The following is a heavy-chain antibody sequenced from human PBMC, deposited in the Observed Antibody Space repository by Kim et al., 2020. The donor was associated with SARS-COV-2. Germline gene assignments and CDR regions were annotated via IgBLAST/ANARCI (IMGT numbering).Heavy chain of an antibody. CDR3: ARVIENFNWYPSDF. J-gene: IGHJ4*02. Sequence: GGSLRLSCAASGFTFSNFGMHWVRQARGKGLEWVAVIWRDGSKAYYADSVTGRFTVSRDDSKDTLYLQMNSLRAEDTAIYYCARVIENFNWYPSDFWGQGTPGIGSS. CDR2: IWRDGSKA. V-gene: IGHV3-33*01. CDR1: GFTFSNFG. D-gene: IGHD1-1*01.